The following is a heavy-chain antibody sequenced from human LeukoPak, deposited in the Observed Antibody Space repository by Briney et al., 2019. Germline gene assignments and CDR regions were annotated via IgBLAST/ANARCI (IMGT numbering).Heavy chain of an antibody. J-gene: IGHJ4*02. CDR3: ARDYDSSGYYPNWAY. Sequence: GGSLRLSCAASGFTFSSYSMNWVRQAPGKGLEWVSSISSSSSYIYYADSVKGRFTISRDNAKNSLYLQMNSLRAEGTAVYYCARDYDSSGYYPNWAYWGQGTLVTVSS. CDR1: GFTFSSYS. D-gene: IGHD3-22*01. V-gene: IGHV3-21*01. CDR2: ISSSSSYI.